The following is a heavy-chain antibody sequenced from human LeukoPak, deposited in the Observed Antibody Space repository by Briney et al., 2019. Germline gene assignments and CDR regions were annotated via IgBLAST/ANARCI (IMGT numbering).Heavy chain of an antibody. CDR1: GFTFSSYA. CDR3: AKASFVFVWAEDY. Sequence: GGSLRLSCAASGFTFSSYAMSWVRQAPGKGLEWVSAISGSDSSTYYADSVKGRFTISRDNSKNTLYLQMNSLRAEDTAVYYCAKASFVFVWAEDYWGQGTLVTVSS. V-gene: IGHV3-23*01. D-gene: IGHD3-10*01. J-gene: IGHJ4*02. CDR2: ISGSDSST.